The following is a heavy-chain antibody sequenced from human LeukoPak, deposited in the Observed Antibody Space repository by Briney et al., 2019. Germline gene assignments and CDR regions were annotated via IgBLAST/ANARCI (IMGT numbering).Heavy chain of an antibody. V-gene: IGHV1-69*05. CDR1: GGTFSSYA. J-gene: IGHJ5*02. CDR3: ARDPSTVTTLYNWFDP. Sequence: ASVKVSCKASGGTFSSYAISWVRQAPGQGLEWMGGIIPIFGTANYAQKFQGRITMTTDTSTSTAYMELRSLRSDDTAVYYCARDPSTVTTLYNWFDPWGQGTLVTVSS. D-gene: IGHD4-17*01. CDR2: IIPIFGTA.